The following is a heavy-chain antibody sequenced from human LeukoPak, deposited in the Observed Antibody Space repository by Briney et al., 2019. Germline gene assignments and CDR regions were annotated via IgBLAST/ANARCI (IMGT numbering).Heavy chain of an antibody. V-gene: IGHV4-39*01. Sequence: NPSETLSLTCTVSGGSISSSSYYWGWIRQPPGKGLEWIGSIYYSGSTYYNPSLKSRVTISVDTSKNQFSLKLSSVTAADTAVYYCARLRWFRNKDAFDIWGQGTMVTVSS. CDR3: ARLRWFRNKDAFDI. CDR1: GGSISSSSYY. CDR2: IYYSGST. D-gene: IGHD1-14*01. J-gene: IGHJ3*02.